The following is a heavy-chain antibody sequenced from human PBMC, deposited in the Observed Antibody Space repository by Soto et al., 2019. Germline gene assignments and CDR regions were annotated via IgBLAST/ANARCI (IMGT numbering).Heavy chain of an antibody. CDR1: GFTFSSYA. Sequence: GGSLRLSCVASGFTFSSYAMSWVRQAPGKGLEWVSTISGSGGSTYYADSVKGQFTISRDNSRNTLYLQLNSLRAEDTAVYYCAKKGRLSISLRNDALDIWGQGTVVTVSS. CDR2: ISGSGGST. CDR3: AKKGRLSISLRNDALDI. V-gene: IGHV3-23*01. J-gene: IGHJ3*02. D-gene: IGHD3-3*02.